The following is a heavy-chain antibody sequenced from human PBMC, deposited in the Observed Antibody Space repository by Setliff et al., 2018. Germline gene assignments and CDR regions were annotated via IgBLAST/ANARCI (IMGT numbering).Heavy chain of an antibody. J-gene: IGHJ6*03. Sequence: EASVKVSCKASGCTFRSYGISWVRQAPGQGLEWMGWTIPMFGSANYAQKFQGRVTIITDEFTGTAYMELSSLRTEDTAVYYCGREGVDIRTSTDYRYYMDVWGKGTTVTVSS. V-gene: IGHV1-69*05. CDR1: GCTFRSYG. CDR2: TIPMFGSA. D-gene: IGHD5-12*01. CDR3: GREGVDIRTSTDYRYYMDV.